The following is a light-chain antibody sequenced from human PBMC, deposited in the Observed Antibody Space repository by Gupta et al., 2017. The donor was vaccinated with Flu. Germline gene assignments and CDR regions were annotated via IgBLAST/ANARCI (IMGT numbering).Light chain of an antibody. J-gene: IGKJ4*01. CDR2: GAS. V-gene: IGKV3-15*01. Sequence: EIVMAQSPAPLSVSPGEGATLSCRASQSVSSSLAWYQQKPGQAPRLLIYGASTRATGIPARFSGSGSGTEFTLTISSLQSEDFAIYYCQQYNNWPHQLTFGGGTKVEIK. CDR1: QSVSSS. CDR3: QQYNNWPHQLT.